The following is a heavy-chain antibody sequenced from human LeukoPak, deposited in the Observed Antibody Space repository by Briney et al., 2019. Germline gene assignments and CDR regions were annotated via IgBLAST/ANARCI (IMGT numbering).Heavy chain of an antibody. V-gene: IGHV5-51*01. CDR1: GYSFTSYW. D-gene: IGHD6-19*01. J-gene: IGHJ5*02. CDR2: IYPGDSDT. Sequence: GESLKIPRKGSGYSFTSYWIGWVRQMPGKGLEWMGIIYPGDSDTRYSPSFQGQVTISADKSISTAYLQWSSLKASDTAMYYCARRTGYSSGWYGEFDPWGXXXLVTVSS. CDR3: ARRTGYSSGWYGEFDP.